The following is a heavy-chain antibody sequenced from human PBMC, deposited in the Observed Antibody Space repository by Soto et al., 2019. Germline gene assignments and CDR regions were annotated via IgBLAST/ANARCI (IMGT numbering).Heavy chain of an antibody. J-gene: IGHJ3*02. CDR1: GYSFTSYW. Sequence: LGGSLKISCKGSGYSFTSYWIGWVRQMPGKGLEWMGIIYPSDSDTRYSPSFQGQVTISADKSISTAYLQWSSLKASDTAMYYCARLTRNHGHDAFDIWGQGTMVTVSS. V-gene: IGHV5-51*01. CDR2: IYPSDSDT. CDR3: ARLTRNHGHDAFDI.